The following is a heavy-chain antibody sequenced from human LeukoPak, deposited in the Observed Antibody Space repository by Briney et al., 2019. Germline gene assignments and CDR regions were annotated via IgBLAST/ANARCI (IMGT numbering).Heavy chain of an antibody. V-gene: IGHV4-34*01. CDR3: ARGEDGTGDYRPTYFDS. J-gene: IGHJ4*02. CDR1: GGSFSDYF. D-gene: IGHD4-17*01. CDR2: INHGGGT. Sequence: SETLSLTCAVYGGSFSDYFWNWIRQTPGKGLEWIGEINHGGGTNYNPSLKSRATISVDTSKKQFSLNLTSVTAADTAVYYCARGEDGTGDYRPTYFDSWGQGTLVTVS.